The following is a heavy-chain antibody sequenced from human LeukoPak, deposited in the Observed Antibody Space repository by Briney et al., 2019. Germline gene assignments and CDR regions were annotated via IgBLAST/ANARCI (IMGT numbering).Heavy chain of an antibody. CDR1: GYTFTSYY. V-gene: IGHV1-46*01. Sequence: ASVKVSCKASGYTFTSYYMHWVRQAPGQGLEWMGIINPSGGSTSYAQKFQGRVTMTRDTSTSTVYMELRSLRSDDTAVYYCGKNRYSGSLSPFDIWGQGTMVTVSS. J-gene: IGHJ3*02. D-gene: IGHD1-26*01. CDR3: GKNRYSGSLSPFDI. CDR2: INPSGGST.